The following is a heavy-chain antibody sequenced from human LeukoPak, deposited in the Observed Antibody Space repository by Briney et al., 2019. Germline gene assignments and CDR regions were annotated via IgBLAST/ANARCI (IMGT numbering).Heavy chain of an antibody. CDR1: GASISSGGSF. D-gene: IGHD3-9*01. Sequence: SQTLSLTCTVSGASISSGGSFWSWIRQHPGMGLEWIGSIYYSGTTYLTPSLKSRVTISADTSKNQFSLNLNSVTAADTAVYYCARGLRYLYYFDYWGQGTLVTVSS. CDR3: ARGLRYLYYFDY. CDR2: IYYSGTT. V-gene: IGHV4-31*03. J-gene: IGHJ4*02.